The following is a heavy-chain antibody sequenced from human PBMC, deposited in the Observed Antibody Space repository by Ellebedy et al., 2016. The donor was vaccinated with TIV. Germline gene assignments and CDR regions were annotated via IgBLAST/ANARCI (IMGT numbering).Heavy chain of an antibody. Sequence: SGPTLVKPTQTLTLTCTFSGFSLRTGRLSVSWIRQPPGKALEWLARIDWDADKFYSTSLRTRLTISKDSSENQVVLTMTNMDPEDTATYYCARIGGGWGFDYWGQGALVTVSS. CDR2: IDWDADK. CDR1: GFSLRTGRLS. V-gene: IGHV2-70*17. J-gene: IGHJ4*02. CDR3: ARIGGGWGFDY. D-gene: IGHD2-21*01.